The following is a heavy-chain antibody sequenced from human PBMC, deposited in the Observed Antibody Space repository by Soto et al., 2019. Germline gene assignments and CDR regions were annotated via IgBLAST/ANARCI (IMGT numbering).Heavy chain of an antibody. J-gene: IGHJ5*01. CDR3: ARQRTYSSAWFAY. V-gene: IGHV4-4*07. CDR1: GGSIGNYY. CDR2: ISTSGTT. Sequence: QVLLQESGPVLVKPSETLSLTCTVSGGSIGNYYWTWIRQPAGKGLEWIGRISTSGTTNYNPSLKSRDTSLIDTFRNQFSLRLSSVTDADPALYDCARQRTYSSAWFAYWGQGIMVTVSS. D-gene: IGHD6-19*01.